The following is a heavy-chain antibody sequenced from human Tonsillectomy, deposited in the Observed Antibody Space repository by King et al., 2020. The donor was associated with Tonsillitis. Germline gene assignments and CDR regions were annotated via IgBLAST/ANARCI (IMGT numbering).Heavy chain of an antibody. CDR1: GFTVSSNY. CDR2: IYSGCST. CDR3: ARDYHMDV. Sequence: VQLVESGGGLVQPGGSLRLSCAASGFTVSSNYMSWVRQAPGKGLEWVSVIYSGCSTYYADASNGRLTISRDNSKNTLYLQMNSLRAEDTAVYYCARDYHMDVWGKGTTVTVSS. J-gene: IGHJ6*03. V-gene: IGHV3-66*01.